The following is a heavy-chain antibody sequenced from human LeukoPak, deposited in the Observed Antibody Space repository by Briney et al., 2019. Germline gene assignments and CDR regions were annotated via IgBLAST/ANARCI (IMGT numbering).Heavy chain of an antibody. J-gene: IGHJ4*02. CDR1: GFTVSSNY. Sequence: GGSLRLSCAASGFTVSSNYMSWVRQAPGKGLEWVSGTGSTGVSTFYADSVKGRFTVSRDNSKNTLSLQMSSLRAEDTAVYYCARDYADYVGYFFFDYWGQGTLVTVSS. D-gene: IGHD4-17*01. CDR3: ARDYADYVGYFFFDY. CDR2: TGSTGVST. V-gene: IGHV3-53*01.